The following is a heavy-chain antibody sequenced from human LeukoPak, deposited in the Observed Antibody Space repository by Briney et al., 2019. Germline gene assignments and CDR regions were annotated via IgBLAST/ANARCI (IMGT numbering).Heavy chain of an antibody. CDR2: ISSYNGNT. D-gene: IGHD3-10*01. V-gene: IGHV1-18*01. CDR1: GYTFTSYG. J-gene: IGHJ4*02. CDR3: ARHTLYGSGSYYVYYFDY. Sequence: ASVKVSCKASGYTFTSYGISWVRQAPGQGLEWMGWISSYNGNTNYAQKPQGRVTVTTDTSTSAAYMELRSLRSDDTAVYYCARHTLYGSGSYYVYYFDYWGQGTLVTVSS.